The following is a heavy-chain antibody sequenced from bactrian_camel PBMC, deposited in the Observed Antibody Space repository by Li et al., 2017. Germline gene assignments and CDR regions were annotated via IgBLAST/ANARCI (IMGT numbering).Heavy chain of an antibody. D-gene: IGHD7*01. Sequence: HVQLVESGGGSVQAGGSLRLSCATSAITYSMYCMGWFRQAPGKEREGVATIDTSGRTSYADSVNGRFTISMDANTLYLQMNSLTPEDSAIYYCVAAPRYSTSCVEPLRTVWNYWGQGTQVTVS. CDR1: AITYSMYC. CDR2: IDTSGRT. J-gene: IGHJ4*01. CDR3: VAAPRYSTSCVEPLRTVWNY. V-gene: IGHV3S53*01.